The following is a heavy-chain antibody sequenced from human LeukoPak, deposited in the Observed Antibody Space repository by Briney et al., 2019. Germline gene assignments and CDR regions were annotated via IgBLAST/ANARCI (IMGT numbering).Heavy chain of an antibody. Sequence: PGGSLRLSCAASGSTVSSNYMSWVRQAPGKGLEWVSVIYSGGSTYYADSVKGRFTISRDNSKNTLYLQMNSLRAEDTAVYYCARGGSLVAGTGAFDIWGQGTMVTVSS. CDR1: GSTVSSNY. CDR3: ARGGSLVAGTGAFDI. D-gene: IGHD6-19*01. J-gene: IGHJ3*02. CDR2: IYSGGST. V-gene: IGHV3-66*01.